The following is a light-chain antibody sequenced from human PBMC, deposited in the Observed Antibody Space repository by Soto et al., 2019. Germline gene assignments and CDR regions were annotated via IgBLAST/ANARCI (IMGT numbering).Light chain of an antibody. CDR3: QSYDSSLRGSV. CDR1: SSNIGAGFD. V-gene: IGLV1-40*01. J-gene: IGLJ2*01. CDR2: GNN. Sequence: QSVLTQPPSVSGAPGQRVTISCTGSSSNIGAGFDVYWHQQLPGTAPKLLINGNNNRPSGVPDRFSGSKSGTSASLAISGLQAEDEADYYCQSYDSSLRGSVFGGGTKVTV.